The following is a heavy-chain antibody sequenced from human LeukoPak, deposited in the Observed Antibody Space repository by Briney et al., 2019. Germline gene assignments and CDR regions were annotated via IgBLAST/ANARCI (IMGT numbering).Heavy chain of an antibody. Sequence: GGSLRLSCAASGFTFSSYSMNWVRQAPGKGLEWVSAISGSGGSTYYADSVKGRFTISRDNSKNTLYLQMNSLRAEDTAVYYCAKTGLNYYDSSGYPTDAFDIWGQGTMVTVSS. J-gene: IGHJ3*02. CDR3: AKTGLNYYDSSGYPTDAFDI. CDR1: GFTFSSYS. D-gene: IGHD3-22*01. V-gene: IGHV3-23*01. CDR2: ISGSGGST.